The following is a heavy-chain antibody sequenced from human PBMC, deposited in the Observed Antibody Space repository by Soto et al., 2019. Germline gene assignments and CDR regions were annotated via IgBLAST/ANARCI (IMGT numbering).Heavy chain of an antibody. D-gene: IGHD3-16*01. Sequence: QVQLVESGAEVKKPGSSVKVSCKASGGTFSSYAISWVRQAPGQGLEWMGGIIRLFGTANYAQKVEGRVTISADESTGTGYMELSSLRAEDPAVYCCARGGIMVWGKHATGYFERWGRGTLVTV. CDR1: GGTFSSYA. CDR2: IIRLFGTA. V-gene: IGHV1-69*01. J-gene: IGHJ2*01. CDR3: ARGGIMVWGKHATGYFER.